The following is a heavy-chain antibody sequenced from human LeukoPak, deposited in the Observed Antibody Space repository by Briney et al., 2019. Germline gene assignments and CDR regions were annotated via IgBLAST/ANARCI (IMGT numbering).Heavy chain of an antibody. CDR2: ISSDGGGT. Sequence: GGPLTLSCSPSGFTFSTYAMLCPPHAPEKALEYFSAISSDGGGTYYADSVKGRFTISRDNSKNTLFLHMSSLRAEDTAVYFCVKDARGTCCQPDYWGQGTLVSVSS. CDR1: GFTFSTYA. V-gene: IGHV3-64D*09. J-gene: IGHJ4*02. D-gene: IGHD2-2*01. CDR3: VKDARGTCCQPDY.